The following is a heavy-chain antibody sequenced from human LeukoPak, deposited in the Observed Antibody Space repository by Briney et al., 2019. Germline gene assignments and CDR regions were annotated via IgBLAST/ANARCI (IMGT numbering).Heavy chain of an antibody. V-gene: IGHV5-51*01. CDR2: IYPGDSDP. J-gene: IGHJ4*02. D-gene: IGHD1-26*01. CDR1: GYSFINFW. CDR3: ARLGVGSGTYSLYYFDY. Sequence: GESLKISCKASGYSFINFWIGWVRQMPGKGLEWMGIIYPGDSDPRYSPSFQGQVTVSADRSISTAYLQWSSLKASDTAIYYCARLGVGSGTYSLYYFDYWGQGTLVTVSS.